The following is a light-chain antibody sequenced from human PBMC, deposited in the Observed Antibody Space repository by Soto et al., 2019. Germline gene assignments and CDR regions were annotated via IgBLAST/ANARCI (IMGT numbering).Light chain of an antibody. CDR1: QSVRSSY. J-gene: IGKJ1*01. V-gene: IGKV3-20*01. CDR3: QQYGDMWT. CDR2: GAS. Sequence: EIVLTQSPGNLSLSPGERATLNCRASQSVRSSYLAWYQQQPGQAPRLLIHGASRRATGIPDRFSGSGSGTDFTLTINRLEPEDFAVYFCQQYGDMWTFGPGTKVEIK.